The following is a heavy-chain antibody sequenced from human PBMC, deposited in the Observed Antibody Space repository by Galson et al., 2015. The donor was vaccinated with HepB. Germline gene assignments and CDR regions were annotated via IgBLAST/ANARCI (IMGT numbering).Heavy chain of an antibody. D-gene: IGHD3-22*01. CDR2: IKHSGST. CDR3: ARAGYYDSSGDAFDI. Sequence: ETLSLTCAVYGGSFSGYYWSWIRQPPGKGLEWIGEIKHSGSTNYNPSLKSRVTISVDTSKNQFSLKLSSVTAADTAVYYCARAGYYDSSGDAFDIWGQGTMVTVSS. V-gene: IGHV4-34*01. J-gene: IGHJ3*02. CDR1: GGSFSGYY.